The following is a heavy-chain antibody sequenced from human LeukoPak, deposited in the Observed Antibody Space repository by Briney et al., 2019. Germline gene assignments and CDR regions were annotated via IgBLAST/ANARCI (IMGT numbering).Heavy chain of an antibody. D-gene: IGHD1-26*01. CDR1: GGSISSSSYY. J-gene: IGHJ4*02. CDR2: IYYSGST. CDR3: ARQGATSFDY. V-gene: IGHV4-39*01. Sequence: SETLSLTCTVSGGSISSSSYYWGWIRQPPGTGLEWIGSIYYSGSTYYNPSLKSRVTISVDTSKNQFSLKLSSVTAADTAVYYCARQGATSFDYRGQGTLVTVSS.